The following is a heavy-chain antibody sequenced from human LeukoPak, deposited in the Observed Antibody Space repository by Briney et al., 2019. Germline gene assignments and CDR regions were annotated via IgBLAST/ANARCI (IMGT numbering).Heavy chain of an antibody. J-gene: IGHJ4*02. D-gene: IGHD6-19*01. CDR3: AKDPLRSSGGY. Sequence: AMXXXRQAPXXGXXWVSAISGSGGSTYYADSVKGRFTISRDNSKNTLYLQMNSLRAEDTAVYYCAKDPLRSSGGYWGQGTLVTVSS. CDR2: ISGSGGST. V-gene: IGHV3-23*01. CDR1: A.